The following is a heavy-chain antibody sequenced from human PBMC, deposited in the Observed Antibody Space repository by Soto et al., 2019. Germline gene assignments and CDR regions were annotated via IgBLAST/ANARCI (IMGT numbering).Heavy chain of an antibody. Sequence: PSETLSLTCTVSGGSISSYYWSWIRQPPGKGLEWIGYIYYSGSTNYNPSPKSRVTISVDTSKNQFSLKLSSVTAADTAVYYCARDWGYYDSSGYYYVSWFDPWGQGTLVTVSS. V-gene: IGHV4-59*01. CDR2: IYYSGST. CDR1: GGSISSYY. CDR3: ARDWGYYDSSGYYYVSWFDP. J-gene: IGHJ5*02. D-gene: IGHD3-22*01.